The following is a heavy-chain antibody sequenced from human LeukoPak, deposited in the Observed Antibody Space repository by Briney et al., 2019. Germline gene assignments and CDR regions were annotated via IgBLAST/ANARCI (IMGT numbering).Heavy chain of an antibody. Sequence: AGSLTLSCAASGFTFSHYAMSWVRQAPGKELEWVSAISGRGGSTYYAHSVKGRFNISIDKSKNTLYLQMNSLRAEDTAVYYCAKDDVMCCGWYFDYWGQGTLVTVSS. J-gene: IGHJ4*02. V-gene: IGHV3-23*01. CDR2: ISGRGGST. CDR1: GFTFSHYA. D-gene: IGHD6-19*01. CDR3: AKDDVMCCGWYFDY.